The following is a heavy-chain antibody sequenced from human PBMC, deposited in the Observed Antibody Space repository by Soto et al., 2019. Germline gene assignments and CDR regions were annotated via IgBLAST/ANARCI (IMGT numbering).Heavy chain of an antibody. J-gene: IGHJ4*02. D-gene: IGHD3-3*01. CDR2: ISGSGGTT. CDR1: GFAFSSYA. Sequence: GESLRLSCAASGFAFSSYAMSWVRQAPGKGLECVSTISGSGGTTYYADSVKGRFTISRDNSKNTLYLQMNSLRAEDTAVYYCSNARITTLFDVVSLFAYWGRGPLVTVSS. CDR3: SNARITTLFDVVSLFAY. V-gene: IGHV3-23*01.